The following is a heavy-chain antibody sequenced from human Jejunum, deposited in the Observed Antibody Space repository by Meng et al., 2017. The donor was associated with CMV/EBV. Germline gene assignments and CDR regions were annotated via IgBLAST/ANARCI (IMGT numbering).Heavy chain of an antibody. V-gene: IGHV3-49*04. CDR3: SRGNWNDDLDY. CDR2: IRSKAYGGTT. J-gene: IGHJ4*02. CDR1: GFTFGDYA. Sequence: SGFTFGDYAMNWVRQAPGKGLEWVGFIRSKAYGGTTEYAASVKGRFTISRDDSKSTAYLQMNSLKTEDTAVYYCSRGNWNDDLDYWGQGTLVTVSS. D-gene: IGHD1-1*01.